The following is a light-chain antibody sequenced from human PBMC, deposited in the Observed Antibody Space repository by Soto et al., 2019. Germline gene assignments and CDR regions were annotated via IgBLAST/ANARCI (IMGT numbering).Light chain of an antibody. CDR3: MLDFRYFWA. V-gene: IGKV1-5*01. CDR1: QSISTW. J-gene: IGKJ1*01. CDR2: DAS. Sequence: DIQMTQSPSTLSASVGDRVTITCRASQSISTWLAWYQQKPGKAPKLLINDASSLESGVQSRFSGSGSGTEFTLTIRSLQPEDFGIYYCMLDFRYFWAFGQGTKVDIK.